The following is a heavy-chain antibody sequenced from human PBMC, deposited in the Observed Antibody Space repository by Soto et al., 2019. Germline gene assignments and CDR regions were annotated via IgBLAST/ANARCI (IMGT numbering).Heavy chain of an antibody. CDR3: AREGDMLTGHYDLYYFAY. V-gene: IGHV1-69*08. Sequence: QVQLVQSGAEVKKPGSSVKVSCKASGGTFSSYTITWVLQAPGQGLEWMGRIIPILGISNYTQKFQGRVTITADKSTSTAYMELSSLRSEDTAVYYCAREGDMLTGHYDLYYFAYWGQGTLVTVSS. CDR2: IIPILGIS. J-gene: IGHJ4*02. D-gene: IGHD3-9*01. CDR1: GGTFSSYT.